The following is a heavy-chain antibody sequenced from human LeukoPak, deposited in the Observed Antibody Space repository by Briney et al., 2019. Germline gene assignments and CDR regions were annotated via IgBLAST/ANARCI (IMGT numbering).Heavy chain of an antibody. J-gene: IGHJ4*02. V-gene: IGHV4-59*12. Sequence: SETLSLTCGVSGGAITNYYWNWIRQPPGKGLELIGYIYYSGSTYYNPSLKSRVTISVDRSKNQFSLKLSSVTAADTAVYYCARGGFPEFPLVYWGQGTLVTVSS. CDR2: IYYSGST. CDR3: ARGGFPEFPLVY. D-gene: IGHD3-16*02. CDR1: GGAITNYY.